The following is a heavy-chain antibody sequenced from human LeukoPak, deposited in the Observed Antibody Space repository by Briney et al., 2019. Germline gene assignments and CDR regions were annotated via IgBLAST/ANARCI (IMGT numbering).Heavy chain of an antibody. CDR1: GFTVSSNY. V-gene: IGHV3-66*01. J-gene: IGHJ6*03. Sequence: GGSLRLSCAASGFTVSSNYMSWVRQAPGKGLEWVSVTYSGGSTYYADSVKGRFTISRDNSKNTLYLQMNSLRAEDTAVYYCARGIEVGSGYMDVWGKGTTVTISS. CDR2: TYSGGST. D-gene: IGHD3-22*01. CDR3: ARGIEVGSGYMDV.